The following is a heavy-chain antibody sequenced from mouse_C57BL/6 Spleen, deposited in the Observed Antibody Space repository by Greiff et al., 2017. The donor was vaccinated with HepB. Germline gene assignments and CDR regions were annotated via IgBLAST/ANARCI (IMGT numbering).Heavy chain of an antibody. CDR3: ARHPRDYLDD. CDR2: IDPSDSET. J-gene: IGHJ2*01. V-gene: IGHV1-52*01. CDR1: GYTFTSYW. Sequence: QVQLQQPGAELVRPGSSVKLSCKASGYTFTSYWMHWVKQRPIQGLEWIGNIDPSDSETHYNQKFKDKATLTVDKSSSTAYMQLSSLTSEDSAVYYGARHPRDYLDDWGQGTTLTVSS. D-gene: IGHD3-1*01.